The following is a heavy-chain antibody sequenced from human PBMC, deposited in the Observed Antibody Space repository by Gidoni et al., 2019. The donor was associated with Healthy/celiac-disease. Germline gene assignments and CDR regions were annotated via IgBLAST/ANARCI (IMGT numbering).Heavy chain of an antibody. J-gene: IGHJ3*02. Sequence: EVQLVESGGGLVQPGGSLGLSCSASGFTFSSYAMHWVRQAPGKGLEYVSAISSNGGSTYYADSVKGRFTISRDNSKNTLYLQMSSLRAEDTAVYYCVTGTRANWGTGAFDIWGQGTMVTVSS. CDR3: VTGTRANWGTGAFDI. V-gene: IGHV3-64D*06. CDR2: ISSNGGST. CDR1: GFTFSSYA. D-gene: IGHD7-27*01.